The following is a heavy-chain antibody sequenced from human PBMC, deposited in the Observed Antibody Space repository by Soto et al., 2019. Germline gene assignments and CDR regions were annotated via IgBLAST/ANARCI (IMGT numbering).Heavy chain of an antibody. CDR1: GFTFSSYW. Sequence: EVQLVESGGGLVQPGGSLRLSCAASGFTFSSYWMSWVRQAPGKGLEWEDNIKQDGSEKYYVDSVKGRFTISRDNAKNSLYLQMNSLRAVDTAVYYCARDQGYCSGGSCYYYGMDVWGLGTTVTVSS. CDR3: ARDQGYCSGGSCYYYGMDV. J-gene: IGHJ6*02. CDR2: IKQDGSEK. V-gene: IGHV3-7*01. D-gene: IGHD2-15*01.